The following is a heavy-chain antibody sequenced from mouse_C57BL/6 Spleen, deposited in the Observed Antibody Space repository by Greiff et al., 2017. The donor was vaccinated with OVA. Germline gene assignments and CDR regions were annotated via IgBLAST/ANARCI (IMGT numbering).Heavy chain of an antibody. CDR3: ARRYDGMFFDY. CDR1: GYAFSSSW. CDR2: IYPGDGDT. Sequence: VQLQQSGPELVKPGASVKISCKASGYAFSSSWMNWVKQRPGKGLEWIGRIYPGDGDTNYNGKFKGKATLTADKSSSTAYMQLSSLTSEDSAVYFCARRYDGMFFDYWGQGTTLTVSS. D-gene: IGHD2-12*01. V-gene: IGHV1-82*01. J-gene: IGHJ2*01.